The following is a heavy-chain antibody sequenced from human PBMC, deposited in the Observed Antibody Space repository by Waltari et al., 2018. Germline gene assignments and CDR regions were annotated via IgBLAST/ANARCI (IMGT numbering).Heavy chain of an antibody. CDR2: IILILGKT. V-gene: IGHV1-69*05. J-gene: IGHJ3*02. CDR3: ARGRGYGSDHDSFDI. CDR1: GGTFSSYA. Sequence: QVQLVQSGAEGKKPGSSVKVSCKASGGTFSSYAISWVRQAPGKGLEWKGGIILILGKTTYAQKFQGRVTITTDESTSTAYMELSSLRSEDTAVYYCARGRGYGSDHDSFDIWGQGTMVTVSS. D-gene: IGHD5-18*01.